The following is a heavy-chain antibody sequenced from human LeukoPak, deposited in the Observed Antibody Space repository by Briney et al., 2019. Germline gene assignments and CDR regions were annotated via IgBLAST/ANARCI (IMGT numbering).Heavy chain of an antibody. D-gene: IGHD1-26*01. J-gene: IGHJ4*02. Sequence: SQTLSLTCTVSGGSISSGGYYWSWIRQPPGKGLEWIGYIYHSGSTYYNPSLKSRVTISVDRSKNQFSLKLSSVTAADTAVYYCARAPPIVNYYLDYWGQGSLVTVSS. V-gene: IGHV4-30-2*01. CDR3: ARAPPIVNYYLDY. CDR2: IYHSGST. CDR1: GGSISSGGYY.